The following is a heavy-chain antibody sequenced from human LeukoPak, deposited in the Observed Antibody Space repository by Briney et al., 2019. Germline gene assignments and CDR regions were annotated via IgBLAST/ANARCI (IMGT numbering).Heavy chain of an antibody. CDR1: GGSLNTYY. J-gene: IGHJ4*02. CDR2: IYYSGST. V-gene: IGHV4-59*01. Sequence: SETLSLTCTVSGGSLNTYYWSWIRQPPGKGLEWIGYIYYSGSTNYNPSLKSRVTISVDTSKNQFSLKLSSVTAADTAVYYCARVVGATTSDYWGQGTLVTVSS. CDR3: ARVVGATTSDY. D-gene: IGHD1-26*01.